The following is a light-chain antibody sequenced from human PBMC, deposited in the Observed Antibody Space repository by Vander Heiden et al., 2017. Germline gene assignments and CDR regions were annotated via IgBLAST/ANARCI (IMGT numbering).Light chain of an antibody. J-gene: IGLJ2*01. Sequence: QAVVTQEPPLTVSPGGTGTPTCATNTQPVTSGHYPYWFQQKPGQAARTLIYNTRNKESWTPARFSGSLLEGKAALTLSGAQPEDEAEYYCLLTYRDTPIFGGGTKLTVL. CDR1: TQPVTSGHY. CDR3: LLTYRDTPI. CDR2: NTR. V-gene: IGLV7-46*01.